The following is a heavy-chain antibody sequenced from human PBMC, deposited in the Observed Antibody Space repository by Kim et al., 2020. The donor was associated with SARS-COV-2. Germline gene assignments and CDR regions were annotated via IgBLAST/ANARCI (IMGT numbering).Heavy chain of an antibody. Sequence: GGSLRLSCAASGFTFGDYAMHWVRQAPGKGLEWVSGISWNSGSIGYADSVKGRFTISRDNAKNSLYLQMNSLRAEDTALYYCAKDRPYYYDSSGYYWGGDYYYGMDVWGQGTTVTVSS. CDR1: GFTFGDYA. J-gene: IGHJ6*02. CDR3: AKDRPYYYDSSGYYWGGDYYYGMDV. CDR2: ISWNSGSI. V-gene: IGHV3-9*01. D-gene: IGHD3-22*01.